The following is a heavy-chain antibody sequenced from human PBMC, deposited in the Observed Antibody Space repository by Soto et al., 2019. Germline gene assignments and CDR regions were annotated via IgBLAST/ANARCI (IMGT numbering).Heavy chain of an antibody. V-gene: IGHV3-21*01. Sequence: EVQLVESGGGLVQPGGSLRLSCAASGFTFSSYSMNWVRQAPGKGLEWVSSISSSSSYIYYADSVKGRFTISRDNAKNSLYLQMNSLRAEDTAVYYCARDKGLPNTAGGNYYFDYWGQGTLVTVSS. CDR3: ARDKGLPNTAGGNYYFDY. D-gene: IGHD5-18*01. CDR1: GFTFSSYS. J-gene: IGHJ4*02. CDR2: ISSSSSYI.